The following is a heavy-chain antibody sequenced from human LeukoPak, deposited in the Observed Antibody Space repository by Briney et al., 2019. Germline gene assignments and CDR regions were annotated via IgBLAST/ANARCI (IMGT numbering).Heavy chain of an antibody. V-gene: IGHV1-18*01. Sequence: ASVNPSCKTSGYTFGTSGISWVRQAPGQRLEWMGWISPSNGNTYYAQKVQGRVTMTTDTSTGKAYMELRSLRSDDAAVYYCARVRESSNWWGVFDVWGQGTMVTVSS. CDR2: ISPSNGNT. J-gene: IGHJ3*01. D-gene: IGHD2-8*02. CDR1: GYTFGTSG. CDR3: ARVRESSNWWGVFDV.